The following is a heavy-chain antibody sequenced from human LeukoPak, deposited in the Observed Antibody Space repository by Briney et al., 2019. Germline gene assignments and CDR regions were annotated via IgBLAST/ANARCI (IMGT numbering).Heavy chain of an antibody. J-gene: IGHJ6*03. D-gene: IGHD3-22*01. CDR3: ARDAYYYDSSGYYYYYSMDV. V-gene: IGHV4-59*01. Sequence: SETLSLTCTVSGGSISSYYWSWIRQPPGKGLEWIGYIYYSGSTNYNPSLKSRLTISVDTSKNQFSLKLSSVTAADTAVYYCARDAYYYDSSGYYYYYSMDVWGKGTTVTISS. CDR1: GGSISSYY. CDR2: IYYSGST.